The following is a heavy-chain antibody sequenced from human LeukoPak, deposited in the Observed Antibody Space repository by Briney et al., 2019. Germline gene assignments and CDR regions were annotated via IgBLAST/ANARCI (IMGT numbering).Heavy chain of an antibody. Sequence: SVKVSCKVSGYTLTELSMHWVRQAPGQGLEWMGGTIPIFGTANYAQKFQGRVTITADESTSTAYMELSSLRSEDTAVYYCARGVQWLVESAGPFDYWGQGTLVTVSS. J-gene: IGHJ4*02. D-gene: IGHD6-19*01. CDR2: TIPIFGTA. V-gene: IGHV1-69*13. CDR3: ARGVQWLVESAGPFDY. CDR1: GYTLTELS.